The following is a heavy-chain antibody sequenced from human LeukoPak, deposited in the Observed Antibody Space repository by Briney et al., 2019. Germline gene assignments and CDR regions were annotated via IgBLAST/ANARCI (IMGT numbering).Heavy chain of an antibody. CDR3: TREFLEWSIDY. D-gene: IGHD3-3*01. J-gene: IGHJ4*02. CDR1: GFTFSSYG. V-gene: IGHV3-30*03. CDR2: ISYDGSNK. Sequence: PGGSLRLSCAASGFTFSSYGMHWVRQAPGKGLEWVAVISYDGSNKYYADSVKGRFTISRDNSKNTLYLQMNSLRAEDTAVYYCTREFLEWSIDYWGQGTLVTVSS.